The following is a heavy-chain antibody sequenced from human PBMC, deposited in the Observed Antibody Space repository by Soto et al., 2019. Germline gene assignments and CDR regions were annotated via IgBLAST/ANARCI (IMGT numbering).Heavy chain of an antibody. V-gene: IGHV1-69*13. J-gene: IGHJ6*02. D-gene: IGHD2-2*03. CDR1: GGTFSSHA. CDR2: IIPIFGTT. Sequence: SVKVSCKASGGTFSSHAISWVRQAPGRGLEWMGGIIPIFGTTNYAQNFRARVTITADESTSTAYMELSSLTSEDTAVYYCGSVGYCSSTNCLFYSYHYCMDVWGQGTTVTVSS. CDR3: GSVGYCSSTNCLFYSYHYCMDV.